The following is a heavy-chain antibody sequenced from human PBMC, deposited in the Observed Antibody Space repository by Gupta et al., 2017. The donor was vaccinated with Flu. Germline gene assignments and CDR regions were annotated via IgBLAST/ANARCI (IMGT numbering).Heavy chain of an antibody. Sequence: EVQLVESGGGLVQPGRSLRLSCTASGFTFGDYAMSWFRQAPGKGLEWVGFIRSKAYGGTTEYAASVKGRFTISRDDSKSIAYLQMNSLKTEDTAVYYCTRGHITMIVVVTRDAFDIWGQGTMVTVSS. CDR2: IRSKAYGGTT. CDR1: GFTFGDYA. D-gene: IGHD3-22*01. CDR3: TRGHITMIVVVTRDAFDI. J-gene: IGHJ3*02. V-gene: IGHV3-49*03.